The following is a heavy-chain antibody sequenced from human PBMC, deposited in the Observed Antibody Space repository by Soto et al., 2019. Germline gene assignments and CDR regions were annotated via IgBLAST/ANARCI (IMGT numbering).Heavy chain of an antibody. CDR2: IYYSGST. CDR3: ARWWSGSRQGFDP. J-gene: IGHJ5*02. CDR1: GGSISSGDYY. D-gene: IGHD3-3*01. V-gene: IGHV4-31*03. Sequence: VQLQESGPGLVKPSQTLSLTCTVSGGSISSGDYYWSWIRQHPGKGLEWIGYIYYSGSTYYNPSLESRVTISVDTSKNQFSLKLSSVTAADTAVYYCARWWSGSRQGFDPWGQGTLVTVSS.